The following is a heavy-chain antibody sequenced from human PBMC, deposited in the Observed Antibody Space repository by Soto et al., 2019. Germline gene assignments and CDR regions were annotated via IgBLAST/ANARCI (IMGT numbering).Heavy chain of an antibody. CDR2: INHSGNT. D-gene: IGHD4-17*01. J-gene: IGHJ4*02. Sequence: SETLSLTCTVSGGSISSDYWSWIREPPGKGLEWIGEINHSGNTNYNPSLKSRVTMSVDTSRNQFSLKLTSVTAADTAVYYCALRISAVTNLDYWGQGALVTVSS. CDR1: GGSISSDY. V-gene: IGHV4-34*01. CDR3: ALRISAVTNLDY.